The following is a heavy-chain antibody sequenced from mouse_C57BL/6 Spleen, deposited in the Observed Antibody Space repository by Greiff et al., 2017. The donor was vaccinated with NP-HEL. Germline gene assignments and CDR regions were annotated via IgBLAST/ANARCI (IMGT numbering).Heavy chain of an antibody. V-gene: IGHV14-3*01. J-gene: IGHJ2*01. D-gene: IGHD1-1*01. CDR2: IDPANGNT. CDR3: ARTPITTVVDYYFDY. Sequence: LVESVAELVRPGASVKLSCTASGFNIKNTYMHWVKQRPEQGLEWIGRIDPANGNTKYAPKFQGKATITADTSSNTAYLQLSSLTSEDTAIYYCARTPITTVVDYYFDYWGQGTTLTVSS. CDR1: GFNIKNTY.